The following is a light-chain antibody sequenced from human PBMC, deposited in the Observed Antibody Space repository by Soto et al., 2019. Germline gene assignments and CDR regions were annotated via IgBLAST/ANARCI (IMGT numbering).Light chain of an antibody. CDR1: QAINNY. Sequence: IPLPQSPSSLSASVGDRVAITCRASQAINNYLAWYQQKPGKFPKLLIYAASTLHPGVPSRFSGSGSGTDFTLTISSLQPEDVATYYCQKYNSAPLTCGPGTHWRL. CDR2: AAS. V-gene: IGKV1-27*01. CDR3: QKYNSAPLT. J-gene: IGKJ5*01.